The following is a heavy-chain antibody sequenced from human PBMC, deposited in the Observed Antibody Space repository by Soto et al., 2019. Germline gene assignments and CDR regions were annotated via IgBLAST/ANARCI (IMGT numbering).Heavy chain of an antibody. CDR1: GGTFSSYA. CDR2: IIPIFGTA. D-gene: IGHD2-15*01. Sequence: SVKVSCKASGGTFSSYAISWVRQAPGQGLEWMGGIIPIFGTANYAQKFQGRVTITADESTSTAYMELSSLRSEDTAVYYCARGEYCSGGSCYYYYYYGMDVWGQGTTVTVSS. CDR3: ARGEYCSGGSCYYYYYYGMDV. V-gene: IGHV1-69*13. J-gene: IGHJ6*02.